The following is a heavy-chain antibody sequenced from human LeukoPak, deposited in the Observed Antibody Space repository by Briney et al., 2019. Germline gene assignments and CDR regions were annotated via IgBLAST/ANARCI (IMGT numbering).Heavy chain of an antibody. D-gene: IGHD4-17*01. CDR1: AFTFGSYW. V-gene: IGHV3-7*01. Sequence: GGSLRLSCAASAFTFGSYWLSWVRQAPGKGLEWVANINQDGSKKNYVDSVKGRFTTSRDNAKNSVYLQMDSLRAGDTAVYYCAREIYGIDSWGQGTPVAVSS. J-gene: IGHJ4*02. CDR3: AREIYGIDS. CDR2: INQDGSKK.